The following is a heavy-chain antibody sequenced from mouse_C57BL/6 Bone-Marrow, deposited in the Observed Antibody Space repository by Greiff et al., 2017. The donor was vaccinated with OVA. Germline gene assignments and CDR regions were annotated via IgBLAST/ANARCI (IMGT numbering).Heavy chain of an antibody. V-gene: IGHV14-4*01. D-gene: IGHD1-1*01. J-gene: IGHJ4*01. Sequence: VQLQQSGAELVRPGASVKLSCTASGFNIKDDYMHWVKQRPEQGLEWIGWIDPENGDTEYASNFQGKATITADTSSNTAYLQLSSLTSEDTAVYYCTSTSITFYAMDYWGQGTSVTVSS. CDR1: GFNIKDDY. CDR3: TSTSITFYAMDY. CDR2: IDPENGDT.